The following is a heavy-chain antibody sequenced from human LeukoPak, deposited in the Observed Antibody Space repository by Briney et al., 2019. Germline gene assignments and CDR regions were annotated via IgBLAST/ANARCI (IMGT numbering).Heavy chain of an antibody. V-gene: IGHV1-2*02. CDR3: TRVPWMDIVATTFSGWNDGVFEDY. D-gene: IGHD5-12*01. J-gene: IGHJ4*02. CDR1: GYIFTGYY. CDR2: ISPTSPPT. Sequence: AASVKVSCKTSGYIFTGYYIHWVRQAPGKGLEWMGWISPTSPPTHYAQKFQGRVTMTRDTSISTAYMELSRLRSDDTAVYYCTRVPWMDIVATTFSGWNDGVFEDYWGQGTLVTVSS.